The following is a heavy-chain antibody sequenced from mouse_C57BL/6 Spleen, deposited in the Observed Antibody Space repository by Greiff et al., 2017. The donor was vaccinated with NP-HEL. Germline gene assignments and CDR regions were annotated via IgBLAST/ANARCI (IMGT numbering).Heavy chain of an antibody. J-gene: IGHJ3*01. CDR3: ARGGMDYYGSSPWFAY. CDR1: GYSFTSYY. Sequence: VQLQQSGPELVKPGASVKISCKASGYSFTSYYIHWVKQRPGQGLEWIGWIYPGSGNTKYNEKFKGKATLTADTSSSTAYMQLSSLTSEDSAVYYCARGGMDYYGSSPWFAYWGQGTLVTVSA. D-gene: IGHD1-1*01. CDR2: IYPGSGNT. V-gene: IGHV1-66*01.